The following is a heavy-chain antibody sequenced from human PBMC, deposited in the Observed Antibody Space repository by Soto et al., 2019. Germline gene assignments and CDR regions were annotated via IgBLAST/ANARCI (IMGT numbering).Heavy chain of an antibody. D-gene: IGHD3-3*01. Sequence: ASVKVSCKVSGYTLTELSMHWVRQAPGKGLEWMGGFDPEDGETIYAQKFQGRVTMTEDTSTDTAYMELSSLRSEDTAVYYCATASGITIFGVVISYSSWFDPWGQGTLVTVSS. J-gene: IGHJ5*02. CDR1: GYTLTELS. V-gene: IGHV1-24*01. CDR3: ATASGITIFGVVISYSSWFDP. CDR2: FDPEDGET.